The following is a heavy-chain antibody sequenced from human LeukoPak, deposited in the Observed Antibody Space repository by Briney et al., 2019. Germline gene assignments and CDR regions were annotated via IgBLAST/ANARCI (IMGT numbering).Heavy chain of an antibody. CDR2: ISYDGSNK. CDR1: GFIFNMFP. Sequence: SGGSLRLSCAASGFIFNMFPMHWVRQAPGKGLEWVAVISYDGSNKYYADSVKGRFTISRDNSKNTLYLQMNSLRAEDTAVYYCARDRIAAAGPLDYWGQGTLVTVSS. V-gene: IGHV3-30-3*01. D-gene: IGHD6-13*01. J-gene: IGHJ4*02. CDR3: ARDRIAAAGPLDY.